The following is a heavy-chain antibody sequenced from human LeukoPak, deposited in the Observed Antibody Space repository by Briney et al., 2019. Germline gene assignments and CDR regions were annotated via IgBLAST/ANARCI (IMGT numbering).Heavy chain of an antibody. J-gene: IGHJ6*03. CDR3: AKAATVVLYYYYYMDV. CDR1: GFTFSSYA. Sequence: PGGSLRLSCAASGFTFSSYAMSWVRQAPGKGLEWVSAISGSGGSTYYADSVKGRFTISRDNSKNTLYLQMNSLRAEDTAVYYCAKAATVVLYYYYYMDVWGKGTTVAVSS. D-gene: IGHD4-23*01. CDR2: ISGSGGST. V-gene: IGHV3-23*01.